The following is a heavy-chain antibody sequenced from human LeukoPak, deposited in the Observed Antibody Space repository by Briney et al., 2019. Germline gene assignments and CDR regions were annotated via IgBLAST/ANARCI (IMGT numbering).Heavy chain of an antibody. CDR1: GFTFSSYA. CDR2: ISGSGGST. V-gene: IGHV3-23*01. J-gene: IGHJ5*02. Sequence: GGSLRLSCAASGFTFSSYAMSWVRQAPGKGLEWVSAISGSGGSTYYADSVKGRFTISRDNSKNTLYLQMNSLRAEDTAVYYSASDRSPCSGGRCYSYNWFDPWGQGTLVTVSS. CDR3: ASDRSPCSGGRCYSYNWFDP. D-gene: IGHD2-15*01.